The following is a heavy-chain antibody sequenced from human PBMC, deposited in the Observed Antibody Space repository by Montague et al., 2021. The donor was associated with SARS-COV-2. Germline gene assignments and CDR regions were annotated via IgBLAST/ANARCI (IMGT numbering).Heavy chain of an antibody. CDR2: IRSKDDGGIK. D-gene: IGHD6-13*01. J-gene: IGHJ4*02. V-gene: IGHV3-15*01. CDR1: GFTVSNDR. Sequence: SLRLSCAASGFTVSNDRMSWVRQAPGKGLEWLGRIRSKDDGGIKEYATHVKDRFTISRDDSNGTLYLHMNSLQSEDTAVYYCTTLHRDSWRPSNDFWGQGTLVTVSS. CDR3: TTLHRDSWRPSNDF.